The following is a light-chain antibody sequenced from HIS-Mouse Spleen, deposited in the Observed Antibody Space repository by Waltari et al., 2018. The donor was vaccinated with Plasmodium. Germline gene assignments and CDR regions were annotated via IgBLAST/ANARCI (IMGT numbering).Light chain of an antibody. CDR3: CSYAGSSTYVV. J-gene: IGLJ2*01. CDR2: EGS. Sequence: QSALTQPASVSGSPVQSITIPCTGTSSDVGGYHLFPLYQQHPGKTHKLMIYEGSKRPSGVSNRFSGSKSGNTASLTISGLQAEDEADYYCCSYAGSSTYVVFGGGTKLTVL. V-gene: IGLV2-23*01. CDR1: SSDVGGYHL.